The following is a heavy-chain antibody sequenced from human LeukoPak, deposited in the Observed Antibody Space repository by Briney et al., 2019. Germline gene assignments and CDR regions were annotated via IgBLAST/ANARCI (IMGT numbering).Heavy chain of an antibody. CDR2: IYTSGST. CDR1: GGSISSYY. CDR3: AREIWFRVLYPLHYFDY. J-gene: IGHJ4*02. D-gene: IGHD3-10*01. V-gene: IGHV4-4*07. Sequence: KPSETLSLTCTVSGGSISSYYWSWIRQPAGKGLEWIGRIYTSGSTNYNPSLKSRVTMSVDTSKNQFSLKLSSVTAADTAVYYCAREIWFRVLYPLHYFDYWGQGTLVTVSS.